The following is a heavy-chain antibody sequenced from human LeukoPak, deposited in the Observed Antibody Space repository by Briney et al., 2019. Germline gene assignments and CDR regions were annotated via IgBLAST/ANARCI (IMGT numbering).Heavy chain of an antibody. V-gene: IGHV4-59*12. CDR2: IYHSGST. CDR3: AREYNGMDV. Sequence: SETLSLTCTVSGGSISSYYWSWIRQPPGKGLEWIGYIYHSGSTYYNPSLKSRVTISVDRSKNQFSLKLSSVTAADTAVYYCAREYNGMDVWGQGTTVTVSS. CDR1: GGSISSYY. J-gene: IGHJ6*02. D-gene: IGHD1-14*01.